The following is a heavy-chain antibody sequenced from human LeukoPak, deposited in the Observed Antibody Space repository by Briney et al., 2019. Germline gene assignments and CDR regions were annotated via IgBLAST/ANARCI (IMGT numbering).Heavy chain of an antibody. CDR3: ARQWVGLYYFDS. J-gene: IGHJ4*02. V-gene: IGHV3-53*01. CDR1: GFTVSSNY. Sequence: PGGSLRLSCAASGFTVSSNYMNWVRQAPGKGLELVSVIYSGGNTYYADSVKGRFTISRDNSKNTLYLQMNSLRAEDTAMYYCARQWVGLYYFDSWGQGTLVTVSS. D-gene: IGHD1-26*01. CDR2: IYSGGNT.